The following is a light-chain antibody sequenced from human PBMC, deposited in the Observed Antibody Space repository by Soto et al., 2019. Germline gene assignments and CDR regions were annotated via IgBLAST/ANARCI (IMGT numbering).Light chain of an antibody. CDR1: QRVSTNY. CDR3: QQYGTSPWT. V-gene: IGKV3-20*01. CDR2: GAS. J-gene: IGKJ1*01. Sequence: EIVLTQSPGTLSLSPGERATLSCTASQRVSTNYVAWYQQIPGQPPRVLIKGASTGVLGIPDRFSGSGSGTDCTLTSTRLEPEDFAVDYWQQYGTSPWTFGQGTKVEL.